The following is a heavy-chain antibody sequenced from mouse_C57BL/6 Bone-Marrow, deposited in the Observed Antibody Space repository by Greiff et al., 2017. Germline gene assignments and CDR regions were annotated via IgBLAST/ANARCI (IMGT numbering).Heavy chain of an antibody. CDR3: TTVLRYY. D-gene: IGHD1-1*01. V-gene: IGHV14-4*01. Sequence: EVQLQESGAELVRPGASVKLSCTASGFNIKDAYMHWVKQRPKQGLEWIGWIDPENGDTEYASKFQGKATITADTSSNTAYLQLSSLTSEDTAVYYCTTVLRYYWGEGTTLTVSS. CDR1: GFNIKDAY. CDR2: IDPENGDT. J-gene: IGHJ2*01.